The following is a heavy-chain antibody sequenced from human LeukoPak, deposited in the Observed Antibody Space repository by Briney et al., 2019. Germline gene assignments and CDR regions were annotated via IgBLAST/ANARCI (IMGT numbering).Heavy chain of an antibody. CDR2: INNSGVT. CDR3: ARGGTTYYYGSGTSP. Sequence: PSETLSLTCAVHNGSFSGYYWTWIRQAPGKGLEWIGEINNSGVTYYNPSLETRVTTSRDTSKIQFSLQLKSVSAADTAAYYCARGGTTYYYGSGTSPWGQGTLVIVSS. J-gene: IGHJ5*02. V-gene: IGHV4-34*01. D-gene: IGHD3-10*01. CDR1: NGSFSGYY.